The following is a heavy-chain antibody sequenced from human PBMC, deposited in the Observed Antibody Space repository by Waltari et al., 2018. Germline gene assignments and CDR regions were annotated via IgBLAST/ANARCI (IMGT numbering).Heavy chain of an antibody. J-gene: IGHJ3*02. CDR2: IRYDGSNK. V-gene: IGHV3-30*02. D-gene: IGHD6-6*01. Sequence: QVQLVESGGGVVQPGGSLRLSCAASGFTFSSYGMHWVRQAPGKGLEWVAFIRYDGSNKYYADSVKGRFTISGDNSKNTLYLQMNSLRAEDTAVYYCAKDLTYSSSAFDIWGQGTMVTVSS. CDR3: AKDLTYSSSAFDI. CDR1: GFTFSSYG.